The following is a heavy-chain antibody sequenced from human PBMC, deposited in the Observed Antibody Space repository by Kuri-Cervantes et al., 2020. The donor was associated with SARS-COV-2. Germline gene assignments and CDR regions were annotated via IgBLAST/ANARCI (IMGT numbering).Heavy chain of an antibody. CDR2: ISSSSSYI. J-gene: IGHJ6*03. CDR3: ARAGKGGYSYYYYMDV. D-gene: IGHD3-10*01. Sequence: GESLKISCAASGFTFSSYSMIWVRQAPGKGLEWVSSISSSSSYIYYADSVKGRFTISRDNAKNSLYLQMNSLRAEDTAVYYCARAGKGGYSYYYYMDVWGKGTTVTVSS. V-gene: IGHV3-21*01. CDR1: GFTFSSYS.